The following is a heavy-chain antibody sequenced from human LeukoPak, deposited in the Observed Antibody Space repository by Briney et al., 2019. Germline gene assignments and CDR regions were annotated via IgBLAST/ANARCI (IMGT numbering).Heavy chain of an antibody. CDR1: GFTFSSYG. J-gene: IGHJ3*02. D-gene: IGHD5-18*01. V-gene: IGHV3-30*02. Sequence: GGSLRLSCAASGFTFSSYGMHWVRQAPGKGLEWVAFIRYDGSNKYYADSVKGRFTISRDNAKKSLYLQMNSLRAEDTAIYYCARDGPWIQLSSPRAFDIWGQGTMVTVSS. CDR3: ARDGPWIQLSSPRAFDI. CDR2: IRYDGSNK.